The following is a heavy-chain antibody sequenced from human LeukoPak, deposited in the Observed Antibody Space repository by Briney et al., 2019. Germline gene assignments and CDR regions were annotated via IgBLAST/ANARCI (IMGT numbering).Heavy chain of an antibody. D-gene: IGHD3-3*02. CDR3: AKEIRPNDY. J-gene: IGHJ4*02. V-gene: IGHV3-23*01. Sequence: SGGSLRLSCAASGFTFSDHAMTWVRQAPGKGLEWISAIDISGDTTFYADSVKGRFTISRDNSKNSLYLQMSSLRAEDTAVYYCAKEIRPNDYWGQGTLVTVSS. CDR2: IDISGDTT. CDR1: GFTFSDHA.